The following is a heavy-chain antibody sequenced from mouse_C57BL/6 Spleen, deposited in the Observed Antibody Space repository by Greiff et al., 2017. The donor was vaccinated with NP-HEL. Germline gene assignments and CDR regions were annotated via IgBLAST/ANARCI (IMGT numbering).Heavy chain of an antibody. CDR2: ISNLAYSI. J-gene: IGHJ4*01. D-gene: IGHD3-2*02. V-gene: IGHV5-15*01. CDR1: GFTFSDYG. Sequence: EVKLMESGGGLVQPGGSLKLSCAASGFTFSDYGMAWVRQAPRKGPEWVAFISNLAYSIYYADTVTGRFTISRENAKNTLYLEMSSLRSEDTAMYYCARGGAQATFYAMDYWGQGTSVTVSS. CDR3: ARGGAQATFYAMDY.